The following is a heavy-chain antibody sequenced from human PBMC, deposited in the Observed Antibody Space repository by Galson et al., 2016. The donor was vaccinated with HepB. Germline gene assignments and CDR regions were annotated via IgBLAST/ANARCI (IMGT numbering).Heavy chain of an antibody. D-gene: IGHD6-6*01. J-gene: IGHJ4*02. V-gene: IGHV3-21*01. Sequence: SLRLSCAASGFTFSSYSMNWVRQTPGKGLEWVSSISSSSSYIYYADSVKGRFTISRDSAKNSLYLQTNSLRAEDTAVYYCARPSSSSWAFDYWGQGTLVTVSS. CDR1: GFTFSSYS. CDR2: ISSSSSYI. CDR3: ARPSSSSWAFDY.